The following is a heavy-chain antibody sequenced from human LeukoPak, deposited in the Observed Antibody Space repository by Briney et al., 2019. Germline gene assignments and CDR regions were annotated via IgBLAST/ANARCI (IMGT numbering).Heavy chain of an antibody. J-gene: IGHJ4*02. CDR1: GFTFSSYG. CDR3: ARAYCSGGSCYHDY. D-gene: IGHD2-15*01. V-gene: IGHV3-33*01. CDR2: IWYDGSNK. Sequence: GGSLRLSCAASGFTFSSYGMHWVRQAPGKGLEWVAVIWYDGSNKYYADSAEGRFTISRDNSKNTLYLQMNSLRAEDTAVYYCARAYCSGGSCYHDYWGQGTLVTVSS.